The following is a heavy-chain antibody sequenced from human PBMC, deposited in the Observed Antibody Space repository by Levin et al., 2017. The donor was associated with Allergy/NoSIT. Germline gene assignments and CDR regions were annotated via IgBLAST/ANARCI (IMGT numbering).Heavy chain of an antibody. Sequence: AASVKVSCKASGGTFSSYAISWVRQAPGQGLEWMGGIIPIFGTANYAQKFQGRVTITADESTSTAYMELSSLRSEDTAVYYCARESTDCISTSCYAGYGYYYYGMDVWGQGTTVTVSS. J-gene: IGHJ6*02. D-gene: IGHD2-2*01. CDR2: IIPIFGTA. CDR3: ARESTDCISTSCYAGYGYYYYGMDV. CDR1: GGTFSSYA. V-gene: IGHV1-69*13.